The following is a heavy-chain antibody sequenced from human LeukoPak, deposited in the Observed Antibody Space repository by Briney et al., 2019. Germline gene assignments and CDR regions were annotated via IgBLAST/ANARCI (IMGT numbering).Heavy chain of an antibody. CDR1: GGSISSYY. CDR2: INHSGST. D-gene: IGHD2-8*01. V-gene: IGHV4-34*01. CDR3: ARGGTLMVYAPYFDY. J-gene: IGHJ4*02. Sequence: SETLSLTCTVSGGSISSYYWSWIRQPPGKGLEWIGEINHSGSTNYNPSLKSRVTISVDTSKNQFSLKLSSVTAADTAVYYCARGGTLMVYAPYFDYWGQGTLVTVSS.